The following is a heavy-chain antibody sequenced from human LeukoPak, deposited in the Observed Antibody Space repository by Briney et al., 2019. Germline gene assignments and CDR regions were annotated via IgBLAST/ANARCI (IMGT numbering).Heavy chain of an antibody. CDR1: GFTFNDYA. J-gene: IGHJ5*02. Sequence: PGGSLRLSCTASGFTFNDYAMHWVRQAPGKGLEWVSGISWNTDAIVYADSVKGRFTVSRDNAKNSLYLQMNSLTSDDTAVYYCARSRAFNSGAFDPWGQGSLVTVSS. CDR3: ARSRAFNSGAFDP. CDR2: ISWNTDAI. V-gene: IGHV3-9*01. D-gene: IGHD1-26*01.